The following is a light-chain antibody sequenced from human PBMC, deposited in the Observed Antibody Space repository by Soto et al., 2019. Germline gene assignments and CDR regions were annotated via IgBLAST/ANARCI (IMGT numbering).Light chain of an antibody. CDR1: QSVSSRF. Sequence: ENVLTQSPGTLSLSPGERATLSCRASQSVSSRFLAWYQQKPGQAPRLLIYDASNRAPGIPARFSGSGSGTDFTLTISSLEPEDFAVYYCQQRSNWPRGTFGQGTKLEIK. J-gene: IGKJ2*01. CDR3: QQRSNWPRGT. CDR2: DAS. V-gene: IGKV3-11*01.